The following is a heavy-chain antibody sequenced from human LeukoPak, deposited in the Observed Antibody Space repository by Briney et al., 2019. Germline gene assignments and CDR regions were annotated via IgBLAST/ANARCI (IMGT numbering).Heavy chain of an antibody. J-gene: IGHJ4*02. CDR3: TTGVDTAMVDLHKTDY. CDR1: GFNFIHAW. D-gene: IGHD5-18*01. CDR2: IKSKTDGGTT. V-gene: IGHV3-15*01. Sequence: LGGSLRLSCGASGFNFIHAWMSWVRQAPGKGLEWVGRIKSKTDGGTTDYAAPVKGRFTISRDDSKNTLYLQMNSLKTEDTAVYYCTTGVDTAMVDLHKTDYWGQGTLVTVSS.